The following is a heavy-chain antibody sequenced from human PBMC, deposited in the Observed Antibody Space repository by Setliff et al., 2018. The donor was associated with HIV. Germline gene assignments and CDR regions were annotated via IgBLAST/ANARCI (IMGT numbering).Heavy chain of an antibody. CDR1: GGSISSYY. D-gene: IGHD1-26*01. Sequence: SETLSLTCTVSGGSISSYYWSWIRQPPGKGLEWIGYIYYNGNTNYNPSLKSRVTISVDTSKNQFSLMLSSVTAADTAVYYCATVPRQLLKGAAAYFDYWGQGILVTVSS. V-gene: IGHV4-59*01. CDR3: ATVPRQLLKGAAAYFDY. J-gene: IGHJ4*02. CDR2: IYYNGNT.